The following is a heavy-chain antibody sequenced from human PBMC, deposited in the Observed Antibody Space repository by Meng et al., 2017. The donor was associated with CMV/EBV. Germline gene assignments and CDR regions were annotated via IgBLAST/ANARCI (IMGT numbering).Heavy chain of an antibody. CDR1: GFTFSSYA. CDR2: ISYDGSNK. J-gene: IGHJ4*02. Sequence: GGSLRLSCAASGFTFSSYAMHWVRQAPGKGLEWVAVISYDGSNKYYADSVKGRFTISRDNSKNTLYLQMNSLRAEDTAVYYCAKDPISNLPYYFDYWGQGTLVTVSS. D-gene: IGHD4/OR15-4a*01. V-gene: IGHV3-30-3*01. CDR3: AKDPISNLPYYFDY.